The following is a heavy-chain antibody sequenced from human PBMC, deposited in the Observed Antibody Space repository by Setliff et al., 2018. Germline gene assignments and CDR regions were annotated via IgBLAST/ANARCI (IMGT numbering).Heavy chain of an antibody. CDR3: ATNPRKGRSGGYYYDDPYYYYMDV. J-gene: IGHJ6*03. V-gene: IGHV3-33*08. D-gene: IGHD3-22*01. CDR2: IWYDGSNK. CDR1: GFTFSFYS. Sequence: PSETLSLSCAASGFTFSFYSMNWVRQAPGKGLEWVAVIWYDGSNKYYADSVKGRFTISRDNSKNSLYLQVNSLRAEDTAVYYCATNPRKGRSGGYYYDDPYYYYMDVWGKGTTVTVSS.